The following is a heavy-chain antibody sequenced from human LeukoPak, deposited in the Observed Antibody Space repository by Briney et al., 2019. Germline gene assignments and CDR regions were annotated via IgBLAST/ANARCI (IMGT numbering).Heavy chain of an antibody. V-gene: IGHV1-46*01. CDR3: ARDPNYSTFDY. J-gene: IGHJ4*02. CDR1: GYTFTSYY. CDR2: INPSGGST. Sequence: PGGSLRLSCAASGYTFTSYYMHWVRQAPGQGLEWMGIINPSGGSTSYAQKFQGRVTMTRDTSTSTVYMELSSLRSEDTAVYYCARDPNYSTFDYWGQGTLVTVSS. D-gene: IGHD2-15*01.